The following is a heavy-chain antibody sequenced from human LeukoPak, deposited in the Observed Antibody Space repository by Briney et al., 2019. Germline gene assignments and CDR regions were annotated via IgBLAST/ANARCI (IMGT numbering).Heavy chain of an antibody. Sequence: PGGSLRLSCTASGFTFGDYAITWVRQAPGKGLEWVGFIRSKTYDGTTEFATSVKGRFTISRDGSKSIAYVQMNSLQTEDTGVYYCTRGELRRPDFWGQGTLVTVSS. J-gene: IGHJ4*02. CDR1: GFTFGDYA. CDR3: TRGELRRPDF. D-gene: IGHD1-7*01. CDR2: IRSKTYDGTT. V-gene: IGHV3-49*04.